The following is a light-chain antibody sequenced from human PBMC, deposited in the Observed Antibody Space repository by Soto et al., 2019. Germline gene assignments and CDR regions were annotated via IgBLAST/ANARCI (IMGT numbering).Light chain of an antibody. V-gene: IGKV1-39*01. Sequence: DIQMTQSPSSLSASVGDRVTITCRASQSISSYLCWYQQIPGKAPKLLIYPASSLQSGVPSRFSGSGSGTDVTLTISSLQPEDFATYYCQQSYSTPHTVGQGTKLEIK. J-gene: IGKJ2*01. CDR1: QSISSY. CDR3: QQSYSTPHT. CDR2: PAS.